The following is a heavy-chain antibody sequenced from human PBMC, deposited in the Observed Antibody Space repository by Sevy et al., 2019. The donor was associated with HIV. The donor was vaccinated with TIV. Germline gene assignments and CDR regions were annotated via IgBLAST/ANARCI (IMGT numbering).Heavy chain of an antibody. Sequence: SETLSLTCAVSGGSISTDLYPWNWIRQPPGKGLEWIGYIFHSGNTYYNPSLKSRVTISIDRSKNQFSLNLSSVTAADTAVYYCARSSSAYPYHFDYWGQGTLVTVSS. CDR2: IFHSGNT. CDR1: GGSISTDLYP. CDR3: ARSSSAYPYHFDY. V-gene: IGHV4-30-2*01. J-gene: IGHJ4*02.